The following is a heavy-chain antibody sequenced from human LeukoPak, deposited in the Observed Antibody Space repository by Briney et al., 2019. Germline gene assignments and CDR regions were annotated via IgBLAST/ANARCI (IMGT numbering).Heavy chain of an antibody. J-gene: IGHJ3*02. CDR2: IYLGDSDT. Sequence: PGESLKISCKGSGYSFTSYWIGWVRQMPGKGLEWMGIIYLGDSDTRYSPSFQGQVTISADKSTSTAYLQWSSLKASDTAMYYCARTADYYGSSGVADALDIWGQGTMVTVSS. CDR1: GYSFTSYW. D-gene: IGHD3-22*01. CDR3: ARTADYYGSSGVADALDI. V-gene: IGHV5-51*01.